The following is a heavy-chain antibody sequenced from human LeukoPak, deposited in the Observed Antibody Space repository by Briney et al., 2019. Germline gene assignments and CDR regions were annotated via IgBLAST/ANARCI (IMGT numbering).Heavy chain of an antibody. J-gene: IGHJ4*02. CDR2: INAGNGNT. V-gene: IGHV1-3*01. Sequence: ASVKVSCKASGFTFTSYAMHWVRQAPGQRLDWMGWINAGNGNTRYSQKFQGRVTITRDTSASTAYMELSSLRSEDTAVYYCARVGTSTPPAVDYWGQGSLVTVSS. CDR3: ARVGTSTPPAVDY. CDR1: GFTFTSYA. D-gene: IGHD1-1*01.